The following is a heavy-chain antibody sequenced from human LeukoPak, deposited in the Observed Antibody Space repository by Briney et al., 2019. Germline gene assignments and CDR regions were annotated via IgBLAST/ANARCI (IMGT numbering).Heavy chain of an antibody. V-gene: IGHV1-69*05. J-gene: IGHJ5*02. Sequence: GASVKVSCKASGGTFSRYGISWVRQAPGQGLEWMGGIIPNFGTANYAQKFQGRVTMTTDTSTSTAYMELRSLRSDDTAVYYCARDLKRSRARWENLGFDPWGQGTLVTVSS. CDR1: GGTFSRYG. CDR2: IIPNFGTA. D-gene: IGHD1-26*01. CDR3: ARDLKRSRARWENLGFDP.